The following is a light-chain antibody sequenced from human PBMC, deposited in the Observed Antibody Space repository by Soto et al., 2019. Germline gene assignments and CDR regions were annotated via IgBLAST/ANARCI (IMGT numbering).Light chain of an antibody. V-gene: IGLV2-8*01. CDR3: TSFARLNTPYIL. Sequence: QSALTQPPSASATPGQSVTIPCTGTASDVGGYEYVSWYHQLPGKAPKLIIYEVTKRPSGVPDRLSVSKSGNTASLTVAGFQADDECASYCTSFARLNTPYILFGGGTKLTVL. CDR1: ASDVGGYEY. CDR2: EVT. J-gene: IGLJ2*01.